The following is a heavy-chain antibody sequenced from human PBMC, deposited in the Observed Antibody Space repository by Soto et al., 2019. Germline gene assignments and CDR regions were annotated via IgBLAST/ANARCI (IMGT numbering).Heavy chain of an antibody. CDR1: GFTFSRYD. Sequence: GGSLRLSCAASGFTFSRYDMHWVRQATGKGLEWVSAIGTAGDTYYPGSVKGRFTISRDNSKNTLYLQMNSLRAEDTALFYCAKADMIVVVKGTWFDPWGQGTLVTVSS. CDR2: IGTAGDT. CDR3: AKADMIVVVKGTWFDP. V-gene: IGHV3-13*01. D-gene: IGHD3-22*01. J-gene: IGHJ5*02.